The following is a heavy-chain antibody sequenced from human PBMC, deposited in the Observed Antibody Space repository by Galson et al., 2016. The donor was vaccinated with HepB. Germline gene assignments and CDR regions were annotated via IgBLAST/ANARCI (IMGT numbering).Heavy chain of an antibody. J-gene: IGHJ4*02. CDR3: ARPSSGIHNY. D-gene: IGHD1-26*01. CDR2: IYSGGSR. Sequence: SLRLSCAVSGFTVSNKYMAWVRQAPGKGLELVSLIYSGGSRYYEDSVKGRFTISRDNSNNTLYLQMDSLSAEDTAVYYCARPSSGIHNYWGQGTLVTVAS. V-gene: IGHV3-53*01. CDR1: GFTVSNKY.